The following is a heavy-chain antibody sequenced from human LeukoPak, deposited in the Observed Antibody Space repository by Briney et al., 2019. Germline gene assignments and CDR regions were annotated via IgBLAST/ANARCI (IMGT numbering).Heavy chain of an antibody. CDR1: GGSISSHY. CDR2: ISNSGST. Sequence: SETLSLTCTVSGGSISSHYWTWIRQSPVKGLEWIGDISNSGSTSYNPSLKSRVTISIDTSKNQFSLKLSSVTAADTAVYYCARVEEGWFDPWGQGTLVTVSS. V-gene: IGHV4-59*11. CDR3: ARVEEGWFDP. J-gene: IGHJ5*02.